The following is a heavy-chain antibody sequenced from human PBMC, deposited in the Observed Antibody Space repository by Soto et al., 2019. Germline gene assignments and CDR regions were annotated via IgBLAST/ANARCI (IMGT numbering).Heavy chain of an antibody. D-gene: IGHD2-21*01. J-gene: IGHJ6*03. CDR2: ISAYNGNT. CDR3: ARCGGDCQYYYYYYMDV. Sequence: ASVKVSCKASGYTFTSYGISWVRQAPGQGLEWMGWISAYNGNTNYAQKLQGRVTMTTDTSTSTAYMELRSLRPDDTAVYYCARCGGDCQYYYYYYMDVWGKGTTVTVSS. CDR1: GYTFTSYG. V-gene: IGHV1-18*01.